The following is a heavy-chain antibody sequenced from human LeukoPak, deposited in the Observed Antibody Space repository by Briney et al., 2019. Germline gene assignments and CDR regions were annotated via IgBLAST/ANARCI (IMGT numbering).Heavy chain of an antibody. D-gene: IGHD6-19*01. Sequence: GGPLRLSCAASGFTFSDYYMSWIRQAPGKGLEWVSYISSSGSTIYYADSVKGRFTISRDNAKNSLYLQMNSLRAEDTAVYYCASSVAGTRYFDYWGQGTLVTVSS. CDR2: ISSSGSTI. CDR1: GFTFSDYY. V-gene: IGHV3-11*04. J-gene: IGHJ4*02. CDR3: ASSVAGTRYFDY.